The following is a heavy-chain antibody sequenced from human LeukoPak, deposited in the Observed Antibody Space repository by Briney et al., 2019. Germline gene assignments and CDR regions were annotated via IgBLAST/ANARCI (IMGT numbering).Heavy chain of an antibody. V-gene: IGHV3-30-3*01. CDR3: ARDVDY. CDR2: ISYDGSNK. CDR1: GFTFSSYA. J-gene: IGHJ4*02. Sequence: GGSLRLSCAASGFTFSSYAMHWVRQAPGKGLEWVAVISYDGSNKYYADSVKGRFTISRDNSKNTLYLQMNSLRAEDTAVYYCARDVDYWGQGTLVTVSS.